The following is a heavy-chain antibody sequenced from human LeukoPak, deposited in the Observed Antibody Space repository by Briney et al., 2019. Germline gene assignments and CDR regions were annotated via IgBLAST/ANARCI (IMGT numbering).Heavy chain of an antibody. V-gene: IGHV3-15*01. Sequence: GGSLRLSCAASGFTFNNAWMSWVRQAPGKGLEWVGRIKSKTDGGTTDYAAPVKGRFTISRDNSKNTLYLQMNSLRAEDTAVYYCARDLYGDYYFDYWGQGTLVTVSS. CDR3: ARDLYGDYYFDY. CDR2: IKSKTDGGTT. J-gene: IGHJ4*02. CDR1: GFTFNNAW. D-gene: IGHD4-17*01.